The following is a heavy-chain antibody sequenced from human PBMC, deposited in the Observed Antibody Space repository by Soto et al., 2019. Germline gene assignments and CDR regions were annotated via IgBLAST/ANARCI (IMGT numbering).Heavy chain of an antibody. Sequence: QVQLQESGPGLVKPSETLSLTCTVSGGSISSGGYYWSWIRQHPGKGLEWIGYIYYSGGTYYNPSLKSRVTISVDTSRNQFSLKLSSVTAADTAVFYCARYYDYFDYVDYRGQGTLVTVSS. D-gene: IGHD3-22*01. V-gene: IGHV4-31*03. CDR3: ARYYDYFDYVDY. J-gene: IGHJ4*02. CDR1: GGSISSGGYY. CDR2: IYYSGGT.